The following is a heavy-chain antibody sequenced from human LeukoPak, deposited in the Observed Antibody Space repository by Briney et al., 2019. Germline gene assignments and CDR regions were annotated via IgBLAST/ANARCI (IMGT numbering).Heavy chain of an antibody. Sequence: GGSLRLSCAASGFTFSSYAMSWVRQAPGKGLEWVSAISGSGGSTYYADSVKGRFTISRDNSKNTLYLQMNSLRAEDTAVYYCAIAPYSSGWYQSDYWGQGTLVTVSS. CDR3: AIAPYSSGWYQSDY. D-gene: IGHD6-13*01. CDR1: GFTFSSYA. J-gene: IGHJ4*02. V-gene: IGHV3-23*01. CDR2: ISGSGGST.